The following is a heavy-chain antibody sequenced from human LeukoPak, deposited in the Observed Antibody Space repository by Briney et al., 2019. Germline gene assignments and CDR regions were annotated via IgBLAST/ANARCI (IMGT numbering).Heavy chain of an antibody. CDR3: TTMVGSPTY. J-gene: IGHJ4*02. V-gene: IGHV3-15*01. CDR2: IKSQRDGGAT. CDR1: GFNFNYAW. Sequence: GGSLRLSCAGSGFNFNYAWMTWLREAPGKGLEWVGRIKSQRDGGATDYAAPVKSRFSLSRDDSRNTVFLQRTSLKTDDTGVYYCTTMVGSPTYWGQGALVAVSS. D-gene: IGHD4-23*01.